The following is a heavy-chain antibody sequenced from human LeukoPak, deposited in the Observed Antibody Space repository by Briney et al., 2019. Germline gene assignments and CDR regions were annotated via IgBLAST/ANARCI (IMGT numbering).Heavy chain of an antibody. CDR1: GYSFTSYW. Sequence: PGESLKISCKSSGYSFTSYWIGWVRQMPGKGLEWMGIIYPGDSDTRYSPSFQGQVTISADKSTNTAYLQWSSLKASDTAIYYCARRSSGHYYVDYWGQGTLVTVSS. J-gene: IGHJ4*02. V-gene: IGHV5-51*03. D-gene: IGHD3-22*01. CDR2: IYPGDSDT. CDR3: ARRSSGHYYVDY.